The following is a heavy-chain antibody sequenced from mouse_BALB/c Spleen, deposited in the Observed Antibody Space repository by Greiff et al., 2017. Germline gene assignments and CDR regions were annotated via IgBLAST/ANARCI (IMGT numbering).Heavy chain of an antibody. D-gene: IGHD2-4*01. V-gene: IGHV1-7*01. CDR2: INPSTGYT. CDR1: GYTFTSYW. CDR3: ARGDYDEDFDY. Sequence: QVQLKESGAELAKPGASVKMSCKASGYTFTSYWMHWVKQRPGQGLEWIGYINPSTGYTEYNQKFKDKATLTADKSSSTAYMQLSSLTSEDSAVYYCARGDYDEDFDYWGQGTTLTVSS. J-gene: IGHJ2*01.